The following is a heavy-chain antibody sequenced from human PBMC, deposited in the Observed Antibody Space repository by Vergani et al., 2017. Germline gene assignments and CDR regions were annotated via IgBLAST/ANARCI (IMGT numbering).Heavy chain of an antibody. D-gene: IGHD4-17*01. CDR1: GFTFSSYE. CDR3: ARETTVKDFDY. CDR2: ISSSGSTI. J-gene: IGHJ4*02. V-gene: IGHV3-48*03. Sequence: EVQLVESGGGLVQPGGSLRLSCAASGFTFSSYEMNWVRQAPGKGLEWVSYISSSGSTIYYADSVKGRFTISRDNAKNSLSLQMNSLRAEDTAVYYCARETTVKDFDYWGQGTLVTVSS.